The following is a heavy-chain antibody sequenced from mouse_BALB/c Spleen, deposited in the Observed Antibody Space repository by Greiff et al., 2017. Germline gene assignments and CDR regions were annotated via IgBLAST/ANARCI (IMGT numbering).Heavy chain of an antibody. J-gene: IGHJ1*01. CDR3: ARGGYYGSSYYWYFDV. CDR1: GYSITSDYA. Sequence: EVQLQESGPGLVKPSQSLSLTCTVTGYSITSDYAWNWIRQFPGNKLEWMGYISYSGSTSYNPSLKSRISITRDTSKNQFFLQLNSVTTEDTATYYCARGGYYGSSYYWYFDVWGAGTTVTVSS. V-gene: IGHV3-2*02. D-gene: IGHD1-1*01. CDR2: ISYSGST.